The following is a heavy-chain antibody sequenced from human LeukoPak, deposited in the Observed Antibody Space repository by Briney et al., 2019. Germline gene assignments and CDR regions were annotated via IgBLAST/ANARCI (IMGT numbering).Heavy chain of an antibody. CDR2: ISAYNGNT. J-gene: IGHJ3*02. CDR3: ARDGAVDILTGYGAFYI. CDR1: GYTFTSYA. V-gene: IGHV1-18*01. Sequence: ASVKVSCKASGYTFTSYAMNWVRQAPGQGLEWMGWISAYNGNTNYAQKLQGRVTMTTDTSTSTAYMELRSLRSDDTAIYYCARDGAVDILTGYGAFYIWGQGTMVIVS. D-gene: IGHD3-9*01.